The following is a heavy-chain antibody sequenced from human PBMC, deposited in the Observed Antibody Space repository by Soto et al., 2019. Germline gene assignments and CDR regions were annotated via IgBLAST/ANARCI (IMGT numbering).Heavy chain of an antibody. CDR1: GFTFSTYA. Sequence: PGGSLRLSCAASGFTFSTYAMSWVRQAPGRGLEWVSTIIGSGDSTYYADSVKGRFTISRDNSKNTLYLQMNSLRAEDTAVYYCSKERRSGWNFDSWGHGTLVTFSS. CDR3: SKERRSGWNFDS. V-gene: IGHV3-23*01. D-gene: IGHD6-19*01. J-gene: IGHJ4*01. CDR2: IIGSGDST.